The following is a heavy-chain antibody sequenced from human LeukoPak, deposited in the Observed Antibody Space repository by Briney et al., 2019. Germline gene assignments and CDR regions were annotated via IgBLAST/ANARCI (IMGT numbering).Heavy chain of an antibody. CDR3: ARKPPLGGYYFDY. J-gene: IGHJ4*02. CDR1: GFTFSSYP. V-gene: IGHV3-64*01. Sequence: GGSLRLSCAASGFTFSSYPMHWVRQAPGKGLEYVSAISSNGGSTYYANSVKGRFTMSRDNSKNTLYLQMGSLRAEDMAMYYCARKPPLGGYYFDYWGQGTLVTVSS. CDR2: ISSNGGST.